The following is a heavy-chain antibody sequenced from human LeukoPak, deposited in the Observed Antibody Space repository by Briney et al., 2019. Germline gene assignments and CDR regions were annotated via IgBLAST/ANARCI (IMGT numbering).Heavy chain of an antibody. CDR3: ARGGGPYSSSPRNQFDY. Sequence: GASVKVSCKASGYTFTSYAMHWVRQAPGQRLEWMGWINAGNGNTKYSQKFQGRVTITRDTSASTAYMELSSLRSEDTAVYYCARGGGPYSSSPRNQFDYWGQGTLVTVSS. CDR2: INAGNGNT. J-gene: IGHJ4*02. V-gene: IGHV1-3*01. D-gene: IGHD6-13*01. CDR1: GYTFTSYA.